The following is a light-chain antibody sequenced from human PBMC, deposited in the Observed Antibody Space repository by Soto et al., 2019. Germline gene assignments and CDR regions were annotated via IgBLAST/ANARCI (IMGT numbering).Light chain of an antibody. V-gene: IGLV1-44*01. CDR1: SSNIGSNT. J-gene: IGLJ3*02. Sequence: QSVLTQPPSASGTPGQRVTISCSGSSSNIGSNTVNWYQQLPGTAPKLLIYSNNQRPSGVPDRFSGSKSGTSASLAISGLQSEYEADYYCAAWDDSLNGWVFCGGTKLTVL. CDR2: SNN. CDR3: AAWDDSLNGWV.